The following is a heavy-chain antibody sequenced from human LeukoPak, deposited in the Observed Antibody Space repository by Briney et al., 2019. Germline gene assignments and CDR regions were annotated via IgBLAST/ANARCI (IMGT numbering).Heavy chain of an antibody. J-gene: IGHJ4*02. CDR1: GGSISSYY. D-gene: IGHD6-19*01. Sequence: PSETLSLTCTVSGGSISSYYWSWIRQPPGKGLEWIGYISYSGSTNFNPSLKSRVTISVDTSKNQFSLKLTSVTAADTAVYYCAQTTGWPGFDYWGRGTLVTVSS. CDR3: AQTTGWPGFDY. CDR2: ISYSGST. V-gene: IGHV4-59*01.